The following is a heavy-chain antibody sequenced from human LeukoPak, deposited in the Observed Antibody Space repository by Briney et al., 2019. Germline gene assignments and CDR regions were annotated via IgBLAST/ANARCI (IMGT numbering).Heavy chain of an antibody. CDR3: ARVLHAPYHIDS. CDR2: VFRLQTVRT. CDR1: DSTITSTYY. Sequence: PSETLSLTCSVSDSTITSTYYWAWFRQPPGKGLEWIATVFRLQTVRTFNNPSLESRVTMSLDPSQSQFSLNLTSVTAADTALYFCARVLHAPYHIDSWGQGTLVTVSS. J-gene: IGHJ4*02. V-gene: IGHV4-38-2*02. D-gene: IGHD1-14*01.